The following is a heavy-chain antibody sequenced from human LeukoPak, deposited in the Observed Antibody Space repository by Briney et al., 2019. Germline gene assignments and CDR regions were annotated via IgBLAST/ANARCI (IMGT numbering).Heavy chain of an antibody. Sequence: GGSLRLSCAAPGFTFSSYAMSWVRQAPGKGLEWVAVISYDGSNKYYADSVKGRFTISRDNSKNTLYLQMNSLRAEDTAVYYCASSLDTIFGRFDPWGQGTLVTVSS. CDR3: ASSLDTIFGRFDP. CDR2: ISYDGSNK. CDR1: GFTFSSYA. J-gene: IGHJ5*02. D-gene: IGHD3-3*01. V-gene: IGHV3-30-3*01.